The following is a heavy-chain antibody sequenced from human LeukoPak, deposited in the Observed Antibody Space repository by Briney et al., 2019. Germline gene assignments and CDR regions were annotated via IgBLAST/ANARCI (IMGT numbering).Heavy chain of an antibody. CDR3: AKQKGYCSGGSCHPFDY. J-gene: IGHJ4*02. CDR1: GFTFSSYD. V-gene: IGHV3-30*02. D-gene: IGHD2-15*01. Sequence: GGSLRLSCAASGFTFSSYDMHWVRQAPGKGLLWLAFIRYDGSTKYYADSVKGRFTIARDNSKNTLYLQMNSLRAEDTAVYYCAKQKGYCSGGSCHPFDYWGQGTLSPSPQ. CDR2: IRYDGSTK.